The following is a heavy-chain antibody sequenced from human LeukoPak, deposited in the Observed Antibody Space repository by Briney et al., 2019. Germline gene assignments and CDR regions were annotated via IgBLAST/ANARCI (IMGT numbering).Heavy chain of an antibody. CDR2: IYTSGSI. CDR3: ARDRYYYDSSGPYYFDY. CDR1: GGSISSYY. V-gene: IGHV4-4*07. Sequence: SETLSLTCTVSGGSISSYYWSWIRQPAGKGLEWIGRIYTSGSINYNPSLKSRVTMSVDTSKNQFSLKLSSVTAADTAVYYCARDRYYYDSSGPYYFDYWGQGTLVTVSS. J-gene: IGHJ4*02. D-gene: IGHD3-22*01.